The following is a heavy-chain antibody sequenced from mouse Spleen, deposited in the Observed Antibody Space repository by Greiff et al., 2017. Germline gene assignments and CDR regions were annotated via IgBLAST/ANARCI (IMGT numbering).Heavy chain of an antibody. CDR2: ISSGGSYT. J-gene: IGHJ2*01. CDR3: TRDRFDY. Sequence: EVMLVESGGGLVKPGGSLKLSCAASGFTFSSYTMSWVRQTPEKRLEWVATISSGGSYTYYPDSVKGRFTISRDNAKNTLYLQMSSLKSEDTAMYYCTRDRFDYWGQGTTLTVSS. CDR1: GFTFSSYT. V-gene: IGHV5-6-4*01.